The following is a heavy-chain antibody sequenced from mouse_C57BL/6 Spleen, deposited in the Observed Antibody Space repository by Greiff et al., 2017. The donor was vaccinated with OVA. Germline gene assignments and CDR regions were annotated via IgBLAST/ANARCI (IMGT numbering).Heavy chain of an antibody. CDR2: IDPETGGT. D-gene: IGHD2-4*01. J-gene: IGHJ2*01. CDR1: GYTFTDYE. V-gene: IGHV1-15*01. CDR3: TRRRGYDYDEVYYFDY. Sequence: QVQLQQSGAELVRPGASVTLSCKASGYTFTDYEMHWVKQTPVHGLEWIGAIDPETGGTAYNQKFKGKAILTADKSSSTAYMERRSLTSEDSAVYYCTRRRGYDYDEVYYFDYWGQGTTLTVSS.